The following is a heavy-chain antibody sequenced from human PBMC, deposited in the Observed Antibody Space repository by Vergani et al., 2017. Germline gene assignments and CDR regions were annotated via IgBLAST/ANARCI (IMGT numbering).Heavy chain of an antibody. CDR2: FYTGGGT. CDR3: ARDPLYSTTWPFLLLDMDV. D-gene: IGHD6-13*01. CDR1: GVSMQSGSYY. J-gene: IGHJ6*02. V-gene: IGHV4-61*02. Sequence: QVQLHESGPGLVKPSETLSLICSVSGVSMQSGSYYWSWFRQPARKGLEWIGRFYTGGGTSYNPSLKSRVTISVDTSKNQFSLQLSSVTAADTAVYYCARDPLYSTTWPFLLLDMDVWGQGTTVTVSS.